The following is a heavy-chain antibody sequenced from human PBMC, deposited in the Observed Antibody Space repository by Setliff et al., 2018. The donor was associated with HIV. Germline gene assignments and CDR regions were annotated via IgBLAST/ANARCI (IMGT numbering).Heavy chain of an antibody. CDR3: ARARRDSYDRGRRNHYYIDV. CDR1: GYTFANYD. J-gene: IGHJ6*03. CDR2: MNPNSGNA. V-gene: IGHV1-8*02. D-gene: IGHD3-22*01. Sequence: ASVKVSCKASGYTFANYDIDWVRQATGQGLEWMGWMNPNSGNAGFAQKFQDRVTMTRNTSISTAYMELSSLRSEDTAVYYCARARRDSYDRGRRNHYYIDVWGKGTTVTVSS.